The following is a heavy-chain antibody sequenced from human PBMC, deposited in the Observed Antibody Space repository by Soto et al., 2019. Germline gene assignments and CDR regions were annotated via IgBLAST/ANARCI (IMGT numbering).Heavy chain of an antibody. CDR3: ARDGANWGSNWYFDL. CDR1: GYTFTGYY. V-gene: IGHV1-2*02. CDR2: INPNSGGT. D-gene: IGHD7-27*01. J-gene: IGHJ2*01. Sequence: ASVKVSCKASGYTFTGYYMHWVRQAPGQGLEWMGWINPNSGGTNYAQKFQGRVTMTRDMSISTAYMELSRLRSDDTAVYYCARDGANWGSNWYFDLWGRGTLVTVSS.